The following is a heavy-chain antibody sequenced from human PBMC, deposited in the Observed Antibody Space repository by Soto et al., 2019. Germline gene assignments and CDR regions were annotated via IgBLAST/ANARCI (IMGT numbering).Heavy chain of an antibody. CDR2: IYDTGISGYTPST. CDR1: GGSITSSY. Sequence: SETLSLTCTVSGGSITSSYWSWIRRPPGKGLEWIAYIYDTGISGYTPSTSYNPSLKSRVTMSVDTSKSQFSLKLTSVTAADTAVYYCARGEAEFFYYGLDVWGQGITVTVSS. D-gene: IGHD3-10*01. CDR3: ARGEAEFFYYGLDV. J-gene: IGHJ6*02. V-gene: IGHV4-59*01.